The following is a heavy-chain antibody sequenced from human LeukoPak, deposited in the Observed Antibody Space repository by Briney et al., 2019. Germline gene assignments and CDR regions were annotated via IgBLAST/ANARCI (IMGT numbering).Heavy chain of an antibody. J-gene: IGHJ3*02. CDR1: GFTFSSYS. Sequence: GGSLRLSCAASGFTFSSYSMNWVRQAPGKGLEWVSSISSSTSYIYYADSVKGRFTISRDNAKNSLYLQMNSLRAEDTAVYYCARSLGTGYCSGGSCYRFSAFDIWGQGTMVTVSS. D-gene: IGHD2-15*01. V-gene: IGHV3-21*01. CDR2: ISSSTSYI. CDR3: ARSLGTGYCSGGSCYRFSAFDI.